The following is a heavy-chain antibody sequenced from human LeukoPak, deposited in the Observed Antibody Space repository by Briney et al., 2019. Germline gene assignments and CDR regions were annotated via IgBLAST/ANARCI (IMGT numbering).Heavy chain of an antibody. V-gene: IGHV4-4*07. J-gene: IGHJ3*02. CDR1: GGSISSYY. CDR2: IYTSGST. Sequence: SETLSLTCTVSGGSISSYYWSWIRQPAGKGLEWIGRIYTSGSTNYNPSLKSRVTMSADTSKNQFSLKLSSVTAADTAVYYCARHFFVGAEDAFDIWGQGTMVTVSS. CDR3: ARHFFVGAEDAFDI. D-gene: IGHD2/OR15-2a*01.